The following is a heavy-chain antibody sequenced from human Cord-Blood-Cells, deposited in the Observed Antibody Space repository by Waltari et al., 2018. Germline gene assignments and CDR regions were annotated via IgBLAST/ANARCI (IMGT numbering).Heavy chain of an antibody. D-gene: IGHD6-13*01. J-gene: IGHJ4*02. CDR1: GFNFSRHA. CDR3: VVGLKAAGKDY. V-gene: IGHV3-30*04. Sequence: QVQLVESGGGVVQPGRSLRRSWAASGFNFSRHAMHWVRQAPGKGLEWVAVISYDGSNKYYADSVKGRFTISRDNSKNTLYLQMNSLRAEDTAVYYCVVGLKAAGKDYWGQGTLVTVSS. CDR2: ISYDGSNK.